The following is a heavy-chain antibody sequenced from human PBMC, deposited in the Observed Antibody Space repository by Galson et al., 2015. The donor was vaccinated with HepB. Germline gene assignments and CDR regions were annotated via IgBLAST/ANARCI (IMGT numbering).Heavy chain of an antibody. Sequence: SLRLSCAASGFTFRNFGMHGVRQAPGKGLEWVAGIWYDGTNKYYPDSVKGRFTISRDNPKYTLYLQMNSLRAEDTAVYYCARATGTTGNVDYWGQGTLVTVSS. D-gene: IGHD1-7*01. V-gene: IGHV3-33*01. CDR2: IWYDGTNK. CDR3: ARATGTTGNVDY. J-gene: IGHJ4*02. CDR1: GFTFRNFG.